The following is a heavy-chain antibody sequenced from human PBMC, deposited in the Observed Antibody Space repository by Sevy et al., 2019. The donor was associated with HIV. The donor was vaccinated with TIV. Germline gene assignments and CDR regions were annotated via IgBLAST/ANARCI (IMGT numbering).Heavy chain of an antibody. Sequence: GGSLRLSCAASGFTFSRYGMHWVRQAPGKGLEWVAIISSDGSSKDYADSVKGRFTFSSDNSKDTVYLQMNSLRPETTAVYYGANSRGRYVGSSWLYYCFAMDVWGQGTTVTVSS. V-gene: IGHV3-30*18. CDR2: ISSDGSSK. CDR1: GFTFSRYG. J-gene: IGHJ6*02. CDR3: ANSRGRYVGSSWLYYCFAMDV. D-gene: IGHD6-13*01.